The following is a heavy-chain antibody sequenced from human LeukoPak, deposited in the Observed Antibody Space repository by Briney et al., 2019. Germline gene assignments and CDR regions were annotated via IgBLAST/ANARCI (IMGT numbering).Heavy chain of an antibody. CDR2: IYSRGNT. CDR3: ARARYSDGFGWFDY. Sequence: PSETLSLTCTASSGSITNYYWNWFRQPPGKTLEWIGWIYSRGNTNYNPSPRSRGTVSVDMSRNQFSLRLTSVTAADTAVYYCARARYSDGFGWFDYWGQGALVTISS. V-gene: IGHV4-59*01. CDR1: SGSITNYY. J-gene: IGHJ4*02. D-gene: IGHD5-18*01.